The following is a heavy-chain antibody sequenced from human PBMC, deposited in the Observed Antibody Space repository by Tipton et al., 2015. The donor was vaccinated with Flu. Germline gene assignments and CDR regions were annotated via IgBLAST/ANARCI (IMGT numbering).Heavy chain of an antibody. V-gene: IGHV3-7*04. CDR1: GFTFSSYW. CDR2: IKQDGSEK. CDR3: ARVVVVAATRGCYFDY. Sequence: LRLSCAASGFTFSSYWMSWVRQAPGKGLEWVANIKQDGSEKYYVDSVKGRFTISRDNAKNSLYLQMNSLRAEDTAVYYCARVVVVAATRGCYFDYWGQGTLVTVSS. D-gene: IGHD2-15*01. J-gene: IGHJ4*02.